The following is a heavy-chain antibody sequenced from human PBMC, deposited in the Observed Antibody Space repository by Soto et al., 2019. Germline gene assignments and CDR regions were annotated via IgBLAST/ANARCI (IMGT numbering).Heavy chain of an antibody. CDR3: AKDARLAAAGTCYFDY. CDR2: ISGSGGST. Sequence: RHTQGKGLEWVSAISGSGGSTYYADSVEGRFTISRDNSKNTLYLQMNSLRAEDTAVYYCAKDARLAAAGTCYFDYSGLRTLVTVSS. J-gene: IGHJ4*02. V-gene: IGHV3-23*01. D-gene: IGHD6-13*01.